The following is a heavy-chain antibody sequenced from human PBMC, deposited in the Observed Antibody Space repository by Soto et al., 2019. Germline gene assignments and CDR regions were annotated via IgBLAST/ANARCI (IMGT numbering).Heavy chain of an antibody. Sequence: QVQLQESGPGLVKPSQTLSLTCTVSGGSISSGGYYWSWIRQHPGKGLEWIGYIYYSGSTYYNPSLKSRVTISVDTSKNQFSLKLSSVTAADTAVYYCARFGELFSYYYGMDVWGQGTTVTVSS. CDR1: GGSISSGGYY. CDR2: IYYSGST. V-gene: IGHV4-31*03. D-gene: IGHD3-10*01. CDR3: ARFGELFSYYYGMDV. J-gene: IGHJ6*02.